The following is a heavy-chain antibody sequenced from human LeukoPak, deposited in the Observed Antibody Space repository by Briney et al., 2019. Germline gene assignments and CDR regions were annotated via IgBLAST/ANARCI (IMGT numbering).Heavy chain of an antibody. CDR2: IDTVGNT. J-gene: IGHJ6*02. D-gene: IGHD7-27*01. Sequence: PGGSLRLSCTASGFTFSSYDMHWVRQAPGKGLEWVSAIDTVGNTYYADSVKGRFTISRENAWNSLFLQMNSLRDGDTAVYYCIRIRTGEHQYGMDVWGQGTTVTVSS. CDR3: IRIRTGEHQYGMDV. CDR1: GFTFSSYD. V-gene: IGHV3-13*01.